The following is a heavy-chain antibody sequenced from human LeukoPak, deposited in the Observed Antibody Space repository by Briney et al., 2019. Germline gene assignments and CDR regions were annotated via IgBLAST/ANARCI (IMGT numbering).Heavy chain of an antibody. CDR1: GGSFSGYY. CDR3: AATRYSSSWYYFDY. CDR2: INHSGST. D-gene: IGHD6-13*01. V-gene: IGHV4-34*01. J-gene: IGHJ4*02. Sequence: SETLSLTCAVYGGSFSGYYWSWICQPPGKGLEWIGEINHSGSTNYNPSLKSRVTISVDTSKNQFSLKLNSVTAADTAVYYCAATRYSSSWYYFDYWGQGTLVTVSS.